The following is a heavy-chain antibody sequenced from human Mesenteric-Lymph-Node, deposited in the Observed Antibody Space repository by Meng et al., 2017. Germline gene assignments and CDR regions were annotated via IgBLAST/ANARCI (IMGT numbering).Heavy chain of an antibody. D-gene: IGHD2-15*01. Sequence: GSLRLSCTVSGYSISSGYYWGWIRQPPGKGLEWIGSIYHSGSTYYNPSLKSRVTISVDTSKNQFSLKLSSVTAADTAVYYCAHLVVVSGDYWGQGTLVTVSS. CDR1: GYSISSGYY. CDR2: IYHSGST. CDR3: AHLVVVSGDY. V-gene: IGHV4-38-2*02. J-gene: IGHJ4*02.